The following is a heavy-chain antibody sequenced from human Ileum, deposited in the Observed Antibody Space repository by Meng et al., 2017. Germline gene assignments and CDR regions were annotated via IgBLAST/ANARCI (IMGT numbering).Heavy chain of an antibody. CDR3: ARRIRGGSYLG. J-gene: IGHJ4*02. CDR1: GDSFTDYY. CDR2: IHYSGST. Sequence: QLQLMQWGAGMLKPSETLSLTCNGYGDSFTDYYWNWIRQPPGKGLEWIGEIHYSGSTNYKPSLESRVTISEDTSQKQFSLRLSSVTAADTAVYYCARRIRGGSYLGWGQGTLVTVSS. V-gene: IGHV4-34*01. D-gene: IGHD1-26*01.